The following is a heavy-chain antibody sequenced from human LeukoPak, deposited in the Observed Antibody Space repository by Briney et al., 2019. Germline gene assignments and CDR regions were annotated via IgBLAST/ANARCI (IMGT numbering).Heavy chain of an antibody. Sequence: GSLRLSCAASGFTVSSNYMSWVRQAPGKGLEWIGRIYTSGSTNYNPSLKSRVTISVDTSKNQFSLKLSSVTAADTAVYYCARGWWARWDYWGQGTLVTVSS. D-gene: IGHD2-15*01. CDR3: ARGWWARWDY. V-gene: IGHV4-4*08. CDR2: IYTSGST. J-gene: IGHJ4*02. CDR1: GFTVSSNY.